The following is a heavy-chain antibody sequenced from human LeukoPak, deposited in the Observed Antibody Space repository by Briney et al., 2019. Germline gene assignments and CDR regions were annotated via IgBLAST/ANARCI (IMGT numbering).Heavy chain of an antibody. V-gene: IGHV4-34*01. Sequence: SETLSLTCAVYGGSFSGYYWSWIRQPPGKGLEWIGEINHSGSTNYNPSLKSRVTISVDTSKNQFSLKLSSVTAADTAVYYCARGRYYYGSGSYPRHLLYYFDYWGQGTLVTVSS. CDR3: ARGRYYYGSGSYPRHLLYYFDY. J-gene: IGHJ4*02. CDR2: INHSGST. D-gene: IGHD3-10*01. CDR1: GGSFSGYY.